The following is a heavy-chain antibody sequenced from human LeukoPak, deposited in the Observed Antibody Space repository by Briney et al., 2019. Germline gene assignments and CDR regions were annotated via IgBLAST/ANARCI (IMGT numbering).Heavy chain of an antibody. D-gene: IGHD2-2*01. V-gene: IGHV4-38-2*02. Sequence: PSETLSLTCTVSGYSISSGYYWGWIRQPPGKGLEWIGSIYHSGSTYYNPSLKSRVTISVDTSKNQFSLKLSSATAADTAVYYCARDLQYQLLNAFDIWGQGTMVTVSS. CDR1: GYSISSGYY. J-gene: IGHJ3*02. CDR2: IYHSGST. CDR3: ARDLQYQLLNAFDI.